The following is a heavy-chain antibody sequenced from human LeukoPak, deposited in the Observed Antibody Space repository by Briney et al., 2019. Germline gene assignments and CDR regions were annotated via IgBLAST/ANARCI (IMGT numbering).Heavy chain of an antibody. CDR2: INPNSGGT. J-gene: IGHJ4*02. Sequence: ASVTVSCTASGYTFTGYYMHWVRQAPGQGLEWMGWINPNSGGTNYAQKFQGRVTMTRDTSISTAYMELSRLRSDDTAVYYCARVTMVRGVITWGQGTLVTVSS. CDR3: ARVTMVRGVIT. V-gene: IGHV1-2*02. CDR1: GYTFTGYY. D-gene: IGHD3-10*01.